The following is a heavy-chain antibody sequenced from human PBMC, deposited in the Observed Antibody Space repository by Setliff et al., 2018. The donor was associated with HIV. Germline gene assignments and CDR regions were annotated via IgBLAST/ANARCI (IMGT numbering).Heavy chain of an antibody. CDR1: GFTFNSYA. CDR2: ISGSGGST. V-gene: IGHV3-23*01. CDR3: AKGRLNYGVELLDAFDI. J-gene: IGHJ3*02. Sequence: GSLRLSCVASGFTFNSYAMSWVRQAPGKGLEWVSAISGSGGSTYYADSVKGRFTISRDNSKNTLDLQMNSLRAEDTAVYYCAKGRLNYGVELLDAFDIWGQGTMVTVSS. D-gene: IGHD4-17*01.